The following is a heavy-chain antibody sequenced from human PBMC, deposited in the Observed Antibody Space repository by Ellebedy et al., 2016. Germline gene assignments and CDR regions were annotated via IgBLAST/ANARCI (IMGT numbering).Heavy chain of an antibody. Sequence: GGSLRLXXAASGFTFSSYAMSWVRQAPGKGLEWVSAISGSGGSTYYADSVKGRFTISRDNSKNTLYLQMNSLRAEDTAVYYCAKDREYSSSSLDYWGQGTLVTVSS. D-gene: IGHD6-6*01. CDR3: AKDREYSSSSLDY. J-gene: IGHJ4*02. V-gene: IGHV3-23*01. CDR2: ISGSGGST. CDR1: GFTFSSYA.